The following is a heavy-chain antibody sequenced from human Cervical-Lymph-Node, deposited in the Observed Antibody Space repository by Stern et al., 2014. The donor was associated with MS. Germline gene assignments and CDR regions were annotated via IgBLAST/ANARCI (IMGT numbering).Heavy chain of an antibody. V-gene: IGHV3-33*01. Sequence: VQLVQSGGGVVQPGRSLRLSCAASGFTFSSYGMHWVRQAPGKGPEWVAVIWAAGSNKYYADSVQGRLTISRDNSKNTLYLQMNSLRAEDTAVYYCARDDGNYYYYYGMDVWGQGTTVTVSS. CDR1: GFTFSSYG. CDR2: IWAAGSNK. CDR3: ARDDGNYYYYYGMDV. J-gene: IGHJ6*02.